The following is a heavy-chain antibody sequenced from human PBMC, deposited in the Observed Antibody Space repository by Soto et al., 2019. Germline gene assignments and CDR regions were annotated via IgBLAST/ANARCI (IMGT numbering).Heavy chain of an antibody. CDR1: GYTFTSYD. D-gene: IGHD3-10*01. V-gene: IGHV1-8*01. Sequence: ASVKVSCKASGYTFTSYDINWVRQATGRGLEWMGWMNPNSGNTGYAQKFQGRVTMTRNTSISTAYMELSSLRSEDTAVYYCARLTYYYGSGSYYIDPYYYYYMDVWGKGTTVTVSS. J-gene: IGHJ6*03. CDR2: MNPNSGNT. CDR3: ARLTYYYGSGSYYIDPYYYYYMDV.